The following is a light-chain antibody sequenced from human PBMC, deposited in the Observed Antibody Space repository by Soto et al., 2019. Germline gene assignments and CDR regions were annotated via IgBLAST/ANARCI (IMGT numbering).Light chain of an antibody. CDR1: GSDVGGYNY. J-gene: IGLJ2*01. CDR2: DVN. V-gene: IGLV2-14*01. CDR3: SSYTSSNTLVL. Sequence: QSALTQPASVSGSPGQSITISCTGTGSDVGGYNYVSWYQQHPGKVPKLMIFDVNNRPSGVSNRFSGSKFGNTASLTISGLQAADEADYYCSSYTSSNTLVLFGGGTKLTVL.